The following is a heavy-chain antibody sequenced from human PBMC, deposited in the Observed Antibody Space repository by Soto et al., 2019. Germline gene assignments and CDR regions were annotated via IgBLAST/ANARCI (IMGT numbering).Heavy chain of an antibody. Sequence: GGSLRLSCAASGFTFSSYAMSWVRQAPGKGLEWVSAISGSGGSTYYADSVKGRFTISRDNSKNTLYLQMNSLRAEDTAVYYCATLSGWETYFDYWGQGTLVTVSS. CDR2: ISGSGGST. J-gene: IGHJ4*02. V-gene: IGHV3-23*01. D-gene: IGHD6-19*01. CDR1: GFTFSSYA. CDR3: ATLSGWETYFDY.